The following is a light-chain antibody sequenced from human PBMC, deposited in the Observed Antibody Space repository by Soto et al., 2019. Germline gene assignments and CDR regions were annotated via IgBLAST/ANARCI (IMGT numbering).Light chain of an antibody. CDR3: QQLNGSPWT. V-gene: IGKV1-39*01. CDR1: QSISNY. CDR2: DAS. J-gene: IGKJ1*01. Sequence: DIQITQSPSSLSSYLLGIVTLTCRASQSISNYLNWYQQKPGKAPKLLIYDASSLESGVPSRFSGSRSGTDYTLTIGSLQPEDFATYYCQQLNGSPWTFGQGTKVDIK.